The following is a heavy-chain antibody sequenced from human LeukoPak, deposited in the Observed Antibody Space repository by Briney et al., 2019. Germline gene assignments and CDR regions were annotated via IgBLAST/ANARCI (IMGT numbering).Heavy chain of an antibody. Sequence: GGSLRLSCVASGFTFSGYSMGWVRQAPGRGLEWVSFVWPKNDKTYYADSVRGRFTISRDNSKNTLYLQMNSLRAEDTAVYYCARERGQWLAPGFDYWGQGTLVTVSS. V-gene: IGHV3-23*01. CDR3: ARERGQWLAPGFDY. D-gene: IGHD6-19*01. J-gene: IGHJ4*02. CDR1: GFTFSGYS. CDR2: VWPKNDKT.